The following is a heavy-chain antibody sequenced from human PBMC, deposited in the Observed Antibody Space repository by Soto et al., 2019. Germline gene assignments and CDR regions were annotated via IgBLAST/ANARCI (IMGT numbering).Heavy chain of an antibody. CDR1: GFTFSSYA. Sequence: GGSLRLSCAASGFTFSSYAMSWVRQAPGKGLEWVSAISGSGGSTYYADSVKGRFTISRDNSKNTLYLQMNSLRAEDTAVYYCATYDYGDYGHDAFDIWGQGTMVTVSS. V-gene: IGHV3-23*01. CDR2: ISGSGGST. D-gene: IGHD4-17*01. CDR3: ATYDYGDYGHDAFDI. J-gene: IGHJ3*02.